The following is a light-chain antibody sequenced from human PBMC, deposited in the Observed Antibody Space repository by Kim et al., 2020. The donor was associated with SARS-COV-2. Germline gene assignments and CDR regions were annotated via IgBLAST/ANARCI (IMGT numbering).Light chain of an antibody. V-gene: IGKV3-20*01. J-gene: IGKJ2*01. CDR2: GVS. CDR3: HHYGSSPHT. Sequence: LSPWEIATPSGSASQSVSSSSVAGQQQKPCQAPRLLIYGVSNRATGIPDRCSGSGSGTDFTLTISRLEPEDSAVYYCHHYGSSPHTFGQGTKLEI. CDR1: QSVSSSS.